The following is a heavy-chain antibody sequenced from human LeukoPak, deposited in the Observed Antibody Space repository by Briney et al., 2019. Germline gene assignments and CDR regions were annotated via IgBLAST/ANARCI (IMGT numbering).Heavy chain of an antibody. J-gene: IGHJ3*02. D-gene: IGHD1-1*01. Sequence: PGGSLRLSCAASGFTFSSYSMNWVRQAPGKGLEWVSSISSSSSYIYYADSVKGRFTISRDNAKNSLYLHMNSLRAEDTAVYYCARDLDVDDAFDIWGQGTMVTVSS. CDR1: GFTFSSYS. V-gene: IGHV3-21*01. CDR2: ISSSSSYI. CDR3: ARDLDVDDAFDI.